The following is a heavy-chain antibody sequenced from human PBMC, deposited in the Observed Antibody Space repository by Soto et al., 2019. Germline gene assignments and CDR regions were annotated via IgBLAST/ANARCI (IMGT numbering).Heavy chain of an antibody. CDR1: GFTFNHYG. CDR3: VRDVDTTSHLNRFDP. V-gene: IGHV3-33*01. CDR2: IWHDGSKA. J-gene: IGHJ5*02. D-gene: IGHD1-26*01. Sequence: QVQLVESGGGVVQPGMSLRLSCAASGFTFNHYGTHWVRQAPGKGLEWVAVIWHDGSKAFYVDSVKGRFTISRDSSKNTVYLQMNSLRAEDTAMYHCVRDVDTTSHLNRFDPWGQGTLVTVSS.